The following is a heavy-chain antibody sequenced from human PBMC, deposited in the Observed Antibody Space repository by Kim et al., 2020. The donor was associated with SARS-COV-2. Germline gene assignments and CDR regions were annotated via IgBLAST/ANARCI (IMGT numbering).Heavy chain of an antibody. CDR3: IRSSSVEY. Sequence: GGSLRLSCAASGFTFSGSAMHWVRQASGKGLEWVGRIRTKANSYATAYAASVKGRFTISRDDSKNTAYLQMNSLKTEDTAVYYCIRSSSVEYWGQGTLVTVSS. D-gene: IGHD6-6*01. CDR2: IRTKANSYAT. J-gene: IGHJ4*02. V-gene: IGHV3-73*01. CDR1: GFTFSGSA.